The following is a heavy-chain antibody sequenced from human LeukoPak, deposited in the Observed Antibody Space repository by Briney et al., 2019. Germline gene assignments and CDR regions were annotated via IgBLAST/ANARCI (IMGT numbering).Heavy chain of an antibody. CDR3: ARDLRLRLMAVGY. J-gene: IGHJ4*02. CDR1: GYTFSGYY. D-gene: IGHD5-12*01. V-gene: IGHV1-2*02. CDR2: INPNSGGT. Sequence: ASVKVSCKASGYTFSGYYMHWRRQAPGQGLEWMGWINPNSGGTNYAQKFQGRVTMTRDTSISTAYMELSRLRSDDTAVYYCARDLRLRLMAVGYWGQGTLVTVSS.